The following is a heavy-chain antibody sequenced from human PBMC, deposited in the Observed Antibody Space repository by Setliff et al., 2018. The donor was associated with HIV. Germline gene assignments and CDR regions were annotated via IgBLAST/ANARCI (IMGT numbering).Heavy chain of an antibody. CDR2: IYYSGST. CDR3: ARGPVGGDILTGYDYWYFDL. V-gene: IGHV4-31*03. D-gene: IGHD3-9*01. Sequence: PSETLSLTCTVSGGSISSGAYYWSWIQQHPVKGLEWIGYIYYSGSTYYNPSLKSRVTISTDTSKNELSLKLRSVTAADTAVYYCARGPVGGDILTGYDYWYFDLWGRGTLVTVSS. J-gene: IGHJ2*01. CDR1: GGSISSGAYY.